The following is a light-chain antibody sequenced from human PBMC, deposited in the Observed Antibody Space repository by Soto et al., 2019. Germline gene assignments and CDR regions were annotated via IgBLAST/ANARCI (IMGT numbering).Light chain of an antibody. CDR2: DVS. CDR1: SSDVGGYNY. J-gene: IGLJ1*01. Sequence: QSALAQPGSGSGSPGQSITISCSGTSSDVGGYNYVSWYQQHPGKAPKLMIYDVSKRPSGVPDRFSGSKSGNTASLTVSGLQAEDEADYYCSSYAGSNNYVFGTGTKVTVL. CDR3: SSYAGSNNYV. V-gene: IGLV2-8*01.